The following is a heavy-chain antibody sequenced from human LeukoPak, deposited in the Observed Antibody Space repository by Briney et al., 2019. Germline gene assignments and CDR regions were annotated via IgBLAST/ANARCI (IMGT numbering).Heavy chain of an antibody. D-gene: IGHD4-17*01. CDR2: ISGYNGDT. CDR3: AKDGGDYPWFDP. V-gene: IGHV1-18*01. J-gene: IGHJ5*02. Sequence: ASVKVSCKTSGYTFTSYGISWVRLAPGQGLEWMGWISGYNGDTDYPQKFQGRVTMTTDTSTNTAYMELRSLTSDDTAVYYCAKDGGDYPWFDPWGQGTLVTVSS. CDR1: GYTFTSYG.